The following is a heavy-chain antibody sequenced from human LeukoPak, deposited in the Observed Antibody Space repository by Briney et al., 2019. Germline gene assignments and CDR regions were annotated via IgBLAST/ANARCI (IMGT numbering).Heavy chain of an antibody. V-gene: IGHV3-33*01. Sequence: GGSLRLSCAASGFTFLSCGMHWVRQAPGKGLEWVAVIWYDGSNKYYADSVKGRFTISRDNSKNTLYLQMNSLRAEDTAVYYCARDRGDYGDSFDAFDIWGQGTMVTVSS. D-gene: IGHD4-17*01. CDR2: IWYDGSNK. CDR1: GFTFLSCG. CDR3: ARDRGDYGDSFDAFDI. J-gene: IGHJ3*02.